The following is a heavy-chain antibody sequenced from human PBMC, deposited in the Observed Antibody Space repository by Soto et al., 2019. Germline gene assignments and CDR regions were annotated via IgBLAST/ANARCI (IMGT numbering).Heavy chain of an antibody. D-gene: IGHD3-3*01. CDR3: ARDFTIFGVVISLSHYYGMDV. V-gene: IGHV1-3*01. J-gene: IGHJ6*02. Sequence: ASVKVSCKASGFTFTNSAVQWVRQARGQRLEWMGWINAGNGNTKYSQKFQGRVTITRDKSTSTAYMELSSLRSEDTAVYYCARDFTIFGVVISLSHYYGMDVWGQGTTVTV. CDR2: INAGNGNT. CDR1: GFTFTNSA.